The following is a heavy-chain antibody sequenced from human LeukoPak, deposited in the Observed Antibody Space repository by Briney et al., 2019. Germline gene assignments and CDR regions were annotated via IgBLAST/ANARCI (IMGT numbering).Heavy chain of an antibody. CDR2: ISYDGSNK. J-gene: IGHJ4*02. CDR1: GFTFSSYG. V-gene: IGHV3-30*03. Sequence: AGGSLRLSCAASGFTFSSYGMHWVRQAPGKGLEWVAVISYDGSNKYYADSVKGRFTISRDNSKNTLYLQMNSLRAEDTAVYYCVREVEDSSGYYDYWGQGTLVTVSS. CDR3: VREVEDSSGYYDY. D-gene: IGHD3-22*01.